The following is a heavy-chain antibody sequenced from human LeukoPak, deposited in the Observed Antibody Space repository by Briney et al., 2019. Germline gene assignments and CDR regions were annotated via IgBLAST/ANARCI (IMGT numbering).Heavy chain of an antibody. Sequence: PGGSLRLSCAASGFTFSSDSMNWVRQAPGKGLEEGSSISSSSSYIYYADSVKGRFTISRDNPKNSLYLQMNSLRAEDTAVYYCASYSGYDQTYTYWGQGTLVTVSS. J-gene: IGHJ4*02. CDR3: ASYSGYDQTYTY. CDR2: ISSSSSYI. D-gene: IGHD5-12*01. V-gene: IGHV3-21*01. CDR1: GFTFSSDS.